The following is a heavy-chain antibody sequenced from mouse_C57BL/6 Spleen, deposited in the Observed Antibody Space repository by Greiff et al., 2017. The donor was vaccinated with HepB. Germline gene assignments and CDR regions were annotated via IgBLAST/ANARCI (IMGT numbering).Heavy chain of an antibody. CDR1: GFTFSDYG. CDR2: ISSGSSTI. D-gene: IGHD2-4*01. J-gene: IGHJ2*01. V-gene: IGHV5-17*01. CDR3: ARSYYDYDERIDY. Sequence: EVQRVESGGGLVKPGGSLKLSCAASGFTFSDYGMHWVRQAPEKGLEWVAYISSGSSTIYYADTVKGRFTISRDNAKNTLFLQMTSLRSEDTAMYYCARSYYDYDERIDYWGQGTTLTVSS.